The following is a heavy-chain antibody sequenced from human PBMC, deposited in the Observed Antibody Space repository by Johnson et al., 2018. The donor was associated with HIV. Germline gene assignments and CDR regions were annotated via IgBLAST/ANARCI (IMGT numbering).Heavy chain of an antibody. D-gene: IGHD3-22*01. CDR2: IRYDGSNK. CDR3: GGSYYYDSSGYYARNAFDI. V-gene: IGHV3-30*02. CDR1: GFTFSSYG. J-gene: IGHJ3*02. Sequence: QVQLVESGGGVVQPGGSLRLSCAASGFTFSSYGMHWVRQAPGKGLEWVAFIRYDGSNKYYAESVKGRFTISRDNSKNTLYLQMNSLRAEDTAVYYCGGSYYYDSSGYYARNAFDIWGQGTMVTVSS.